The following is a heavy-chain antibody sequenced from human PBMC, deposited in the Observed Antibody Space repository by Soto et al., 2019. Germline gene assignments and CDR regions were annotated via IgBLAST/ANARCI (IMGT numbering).Heavy chain of an antibody. D-gene: IGHD3-16*02. Sequence: GGSLRLSCTASGFTFSKFAMTWVRQAPGKGLECVSGIFGSGGGIEYADSVKGRFTISRDNSKNTLYLQMDSLRPEDSAMYFCARAPGRAGIILFDYWGQGTLVTVSS. CDR1: GFTFSKFA. CDR3: ARAPGRAGIILFDY. J-gene: IGHJ4*02. CDR2: IFGSGGGI. V-gene: IGHV3-23*01.